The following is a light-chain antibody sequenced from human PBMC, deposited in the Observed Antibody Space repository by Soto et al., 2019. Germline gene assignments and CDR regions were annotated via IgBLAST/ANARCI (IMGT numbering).Light chain of an antibody. CDR3: QQYNNWPPFT. Sequence: EIVMTQSPATLSASPGERATLSCRASQSIRSDLAWYQQRPGQAPRLLIYDASTRAAGIPARFIGSGSGTEVTLTISSLQSEDFAVYHCQQYNNWPPFTFGPGTKVDIK. V-gene: IGKV3-15*01. J-gene: IGKJ3*01. CDR2: DAS. CDR1: QSIRSD.